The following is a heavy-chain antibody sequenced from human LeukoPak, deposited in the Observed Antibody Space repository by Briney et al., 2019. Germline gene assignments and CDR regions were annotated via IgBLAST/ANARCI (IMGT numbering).Heavy chain of an antibody. J-gene: IGHJ2*01. V-gene: IGHV3-48*03. D-gene: IGHD4-23*01. Sequence: GGSLRLSCAASGFTFRNYWMNWVRQAPGKGLEWVSYISSSGSIIYYADSVKGRFTISRDNAKNSLYLQMNSLRAEDTAVYYCARHLGGNSNDWYFDLWGRGTLVTVSA. CDR1: GFTFRNYW. CDR2: ISSSGSII. CDR3: ARHLGGNSNDWYFDL.